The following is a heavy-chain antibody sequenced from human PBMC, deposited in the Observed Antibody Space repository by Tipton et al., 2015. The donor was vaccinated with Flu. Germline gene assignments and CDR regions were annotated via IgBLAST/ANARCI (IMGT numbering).Heavy chain of an antibody. J-gene: IGHJ6*02. CDR3: ARDGVRGYYYYYGMDV. D-gene: IGHD3-10*01. CDR2: IKQDGSEK. CDR1: GFTFSSYW. Sequence: CAASGFTFSSYWMSWVRPAPGKGLEWVANIKQDGSEKYYVDSVKGRFTISRDNAKNSLYLQMNSLRAEDTAVYYCARDGVRGYYYYYGMDVWGQGTTVTVSS. V-gene: IGHV3-7*01.